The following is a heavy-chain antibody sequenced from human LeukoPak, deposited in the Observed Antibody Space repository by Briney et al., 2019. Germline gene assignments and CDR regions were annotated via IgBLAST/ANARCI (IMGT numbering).Heavy chain of an antibody. CDR1: GGSFCGYY. V-gene: IGHV4-34*01. CDR2: INHSGGT. Sequence: SETLSLTXAVYGGSFCGYYWSWIRQAPGKGLEWIGEINHSGGTNYNPSLKSRVTISVDTSKNQFSLKLSSVTAADTAVYYCAKRACRYCSSTSCYLGYFQHWGQGTLVTVSS. CDR3: AKRACRYCSSTSCYLGYFQH. D-gene: IGHD2-2*01. J-gene: IGHJ1*01.